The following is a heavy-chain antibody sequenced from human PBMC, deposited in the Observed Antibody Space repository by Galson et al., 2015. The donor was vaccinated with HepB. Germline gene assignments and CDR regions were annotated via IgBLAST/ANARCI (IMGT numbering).Heavy chain of an antibody. CDR3: AKDRNKYSSGWDY. CDR1: GFTFNNYA. Sequence: SLRLSCAASGFTFNNYAMHWVRQAPGKGLEWVAVLSHEGSNKEYADPVKGRFTISRDNSQNTLYLQLNSLRVEDTAVYYCAKDRNKYSSGWDYWGQGTLVTVSS. J-gene: IGHJ4*02. V-gene: IGHV3-30-3*01. CDR2: LSHEGSNK. D-gene: IGHD6-19*01.